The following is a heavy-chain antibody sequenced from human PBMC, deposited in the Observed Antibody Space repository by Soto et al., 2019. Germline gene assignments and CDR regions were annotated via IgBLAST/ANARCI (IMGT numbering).Heavy chain of an antibody. CDR1: GGSISSGGYY. CDR3: ARVLRGYRNAIALNWFDP. J-gene: IGHJ5*02. Sequence: QVQLQESGPGLVKPSQTLSLTCTVSGGSISSGGYYWSWIRQHPGKGLEWIGYIYYSGSTYYNPTLKSRVTISVDTSKNQFSLKLSSVTAADTAVYYCARVLRGYRNAIALNWFDPWGQGTLVTVSS. CDR2: IYYSGST. V-gene: IGHV4-31*03. D-gene: IGHD5-18*01.